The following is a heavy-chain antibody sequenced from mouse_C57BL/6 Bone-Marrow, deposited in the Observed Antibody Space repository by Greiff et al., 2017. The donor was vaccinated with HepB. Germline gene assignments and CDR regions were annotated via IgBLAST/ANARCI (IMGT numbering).Heavy chain of an antibody. CDR1: GFTFSSYA. Sequence: EVHLVESGGGLVKPGGSLKLSCAASGFTFSSYAMSWVRQTPEKWLEWVATISDGGSYTYYPDNVKGRFTISRDNAKNNLYLQMSHLKSEDTAMYYCARDRYKGGYYFDYWGQGTTLTVSS. CDR2: ISDGGSYT. J-gene: IGHJ2*01. V-gene: IGHV5-4*01. D-gene: IGHD1-3*01. CDR3: ARDRYKGGYYFDY.